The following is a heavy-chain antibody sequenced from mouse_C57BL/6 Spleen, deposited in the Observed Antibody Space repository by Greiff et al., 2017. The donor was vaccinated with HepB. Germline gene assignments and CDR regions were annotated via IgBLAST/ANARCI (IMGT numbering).Heavy chain of an antibody. CDR2: IYPGDGDT. D-gene: IGHD1-2*01. CDR3: ARSLLRSYAMDY. CDR1: GYAFSSSW. V-gene: IGHV1-82*01. Sequence: VQLQQSGPELVKPGASVKISCKASGYAFSSSWMNWVKQRPGKGLEWIGRIYPGDGDTNYNGKFKGKATLTADKSSSPAYMQLSSLTSEDSAVYFCARSLLRSYAMDYWGQGTSVTVSS. J-gene: IGHJ4*01.